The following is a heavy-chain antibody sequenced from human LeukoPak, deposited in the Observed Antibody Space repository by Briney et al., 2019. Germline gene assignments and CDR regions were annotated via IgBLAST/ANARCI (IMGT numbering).Heavy chain of an antibody. J-gene: IGHJ4*02. CDR2: FSATGRST. D-gene: IGHD6-13*01. Sequence: GGSLRLSCAASGFTFSSYVMSWVRQAPGKGLDWVSSFSATGRSTYYADSVKGRFTISRDNSKNTLYLQMNSLRAEDTAVYYCARIAAESDYWGQGTLVTVSS. CDR1: GFTFSSYV. V-gene: IGHV3-23*01. CDR3: ARIAAESDY.